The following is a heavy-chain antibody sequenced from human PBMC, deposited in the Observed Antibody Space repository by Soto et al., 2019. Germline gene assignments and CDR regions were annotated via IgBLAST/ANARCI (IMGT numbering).Heavy chain of an antibody. CDR2: IKSKTNGGTT. J-gene: IGHJ4*02. CDR3: ARAPYSWYFDY. V-gene: IGHV3-15*07. D-gene: IGHD5-18*01. Sequence: PGGSLRLSCAASGFTFSNAWINWVRQAPGKGLEWVGRIKSKTNGGTTDYAAPVKGRFAISRDDSNNMVYLQMNSLKIEDTAVYYCARAPYSWYFDYWGQGTLVTVSS. CDR1: GFTFSNAW.